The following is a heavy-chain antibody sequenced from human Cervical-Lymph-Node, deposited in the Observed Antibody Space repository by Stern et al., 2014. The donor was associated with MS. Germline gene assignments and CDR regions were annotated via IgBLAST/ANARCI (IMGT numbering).Heavy chain of an antibody. Sequence: QLQLQESGPGLVKPSETLSLTCAVSGDSISSYTHYWAWIRQPPGKGLEWIGGVYYSGSPYYTPSLKSPVTIPVDTSKNPFPLGLNSVTAADTAVYYCAKHACTGAACPFDLWGQGTLVTVSS. CDR1: GDSISSYTHY. J-gene: IGHJ4*02. D-gene: IGHD2-8*02. CDR3: AKHACTGAACPFDL. V-gene: IGHV4-39*01. CDR2: VYYSGSP.